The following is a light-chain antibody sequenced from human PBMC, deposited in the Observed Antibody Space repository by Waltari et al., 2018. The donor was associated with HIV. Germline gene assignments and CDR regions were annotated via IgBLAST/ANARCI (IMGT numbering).Light chain of an antibody. V-gene: IGLV3-1*01. CDR1: KLGDKY. CDR3: HSYDSSLDGWV. CDR2: GYN. Sequence: ELTQPPSVSVSPGQTASITCSGDKLGDKYACWYQQKPGQSPVLVIYGYNNRPSGVPDRFSGSKSGTSASLAISGLQAEDEADYYCHSYDSSLDGWVFGGGTKLTVL. J-gene: IGLJ3*02.